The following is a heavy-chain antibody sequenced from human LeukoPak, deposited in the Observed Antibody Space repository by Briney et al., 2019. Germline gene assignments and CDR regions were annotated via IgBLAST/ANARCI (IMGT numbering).Heavy chain of an antibody. CDR1: GFTVSSNY. CDR2: IYSGGST. Sequence: GGSLRLSCAASGFTVSSNYMSWVRQAPGKGLEWVSVIYSGGSTYYADSVKGRFTISRDNSKNTLYLQMNSLRAEDTAVYYCASQTADSSPDAFDIWGQGTMVTVSS. J-gene: IGHJ3*02. CDR3: ASQTADSSPDAFDI. D-gene: IGHD6-13*01. V-gene: IGHV3-66*04.